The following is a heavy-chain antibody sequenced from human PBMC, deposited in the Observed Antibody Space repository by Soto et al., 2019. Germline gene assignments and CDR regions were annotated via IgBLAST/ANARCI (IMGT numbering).Heavy chain of an antibody. CDR2: MSNSGST. CDR1: GGSITSSGYY. CDR3: ARGGGSTKVDY. D-gene: IGHD2-2*01. J-gene: IGHJ4*02. Sequence: QVQLQESGPGLVKPSQTLSLTCTVSGGSITSSGYYWSWIRQHPGEGLEWIGFMSNSGSTSYNPSLKSRFTISVDTSSNQFSLNLKSVTAADTAVYYCARGGGSTKVDYWGQGTLVTVSP. V-gene: IGHV4-31*03.